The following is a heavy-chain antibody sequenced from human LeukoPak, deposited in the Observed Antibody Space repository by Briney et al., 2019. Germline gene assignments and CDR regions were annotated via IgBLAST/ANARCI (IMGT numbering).Heavy chain of an antibody. CDR2: ISSSSSYI. CDR3: ARDLWFGETLDY. J-gene: IGHJ4*02. D-gene: IGHD3-10*01. V-gene: IGHV3-21*01. CDR1: GFTVSSYS. Sequence: GGSLRLSCAASGFTVSSYSMNWVRQAPGKRLEWVSSISSSSSYIYYADSVKGRFTISRDNAKNSLYLQMNSLRAEDTALYYCARDLWFGETLDYWGQGTLVTVSS.